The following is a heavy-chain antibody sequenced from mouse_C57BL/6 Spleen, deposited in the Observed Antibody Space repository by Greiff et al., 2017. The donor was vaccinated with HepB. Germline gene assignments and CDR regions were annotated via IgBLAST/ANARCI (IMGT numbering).Heavy chain of an antibody. D-gene: IGHD4-1*01. CDR2: IDPEDGET. J-gene: IGHJ4*01. CDR1: GFNIKDYY. V-gene: IGHV14-2*01. CDR3: ARALGRDYYAMDY. Sequence: VHVKQSGAELVKPGASVKLSCTASGFNIKDYYMHWVKQRTEQGLEWIGRIDPEDGETKYAPKFQGKATITADTSSNTAYLQLSSLTSEDTAVYYCARALGRDYYAMDYWGQGTSVTVSS.